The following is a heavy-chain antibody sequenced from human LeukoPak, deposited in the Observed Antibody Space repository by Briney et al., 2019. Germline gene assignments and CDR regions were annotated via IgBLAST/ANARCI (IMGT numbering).Heavy chain of an antibody. D-gene: IGHD6-19*01. J-gene: IGHJ4*02. CDR3: AKTSGWYLGGYFDY. CDR1: GSTFSSHA. Sequence: GGSLRLSCAASGSTFSSHAMSWVRQAPGKGLEWVLGTTDSGGSTNYADSVKGRFTISRDDSKNTLYLQMSSLRAEDTAVYYCAKTSGWYLGGYFDYWGQGTLVTVSS. V-gene: IGHV3-23*01. CDR2: TTDSGGST.